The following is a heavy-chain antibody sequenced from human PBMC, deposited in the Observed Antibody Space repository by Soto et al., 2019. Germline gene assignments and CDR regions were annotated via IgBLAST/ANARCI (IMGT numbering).Heavy chain of an antibody. CDR3: ARTRPSPRGYCSGGSCPIDY. Sequence: SETLSLTCTVSGGSISSYYWSWIRQPPGKGLEWIGYIYYSGSTNYNPSLKSRVTISVDTSKNQFSLKLSSVTAADTAVYYCARTRPSPRGYCSGGSCPIDYWGQXTLVTVSS. J-gene: IGHJ4*02. D-gene: IGHD2-15*01. CDR1: GGSISSYY. V-gene: IGHV4-59*01. CDR2: IYYSGST.